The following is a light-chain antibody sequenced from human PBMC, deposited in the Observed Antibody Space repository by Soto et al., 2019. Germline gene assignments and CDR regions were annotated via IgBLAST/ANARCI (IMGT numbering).Light chain of an antibody. V-gene: IGKV3-20*01. CDR3: LQYGRSCT. J-gene: IGKJ1*01. Sequence: IVLTQSPGTLSLSPGERATLSCRASQSVSNNYLAWYQQKPGQAPRLLIYRASNRATGIPDRFSGSGSGTDFTLTISRLEPEDFAVYYCLQYGRSCTFGQGTNVDIK. CDR2: RAS. CDR1: QSVSNNY.